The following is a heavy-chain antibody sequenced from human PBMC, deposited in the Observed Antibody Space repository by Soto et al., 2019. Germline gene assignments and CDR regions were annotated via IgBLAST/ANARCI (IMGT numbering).Heavy chain of an antibody. J-gene: IGHJ4*02. CDR2: INHSGST. CDR1: GGSFSGYY. D-gene: IGHD3-22*01. Sequence: SETLSLTCAVYGGSFSGYYWSWIRQPPWKGLEWIGEINHSGSTNYNPSLKSRVTISVDTSKNQFSLKLSSVTAADTAVYYCARDDDYYDSSGYYGLDYWGQGTLVTVSS. V-gene: IGHV4-34*01. CDR3: ARDDDYYDSSGYYGLDY.